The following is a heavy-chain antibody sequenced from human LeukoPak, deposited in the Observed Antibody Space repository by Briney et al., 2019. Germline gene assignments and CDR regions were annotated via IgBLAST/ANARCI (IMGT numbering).Heavy chain of an antibody. Sequence: PGGSLRLSCAASGFTFSSYWMSWVRQAPGKGLEWVANIKQDGSEKYYVDSVKGRFTISRDNAKNSLYLQMNSLRAEDTAVYYCASNGYSSSRHTYYYYYYMDVWGKGTTVTVSS. D-gene: IGHD6-13*01. J-gene: IGHJ6*03. CDR2: IKQDGSEK. CDR1: GFTFSSYW. CDR3: ASNGYSSSRHTYYYYYYMDV. V-gene: IGHV3-7*03.